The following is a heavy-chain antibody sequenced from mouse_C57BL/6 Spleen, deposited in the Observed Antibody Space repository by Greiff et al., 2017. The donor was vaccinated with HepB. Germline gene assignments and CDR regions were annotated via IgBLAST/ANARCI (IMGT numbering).Heavy chain of an antibody. CDR3: ARKPPTSSGFGY. Sequence: QVQLQQSGAELVRPGNSVKVSCKASGYDFTNYLIEWVKQRPGQGLEWIGVINPGCGGTNYNEKFKGKATLTADKTSSTAYVQLSSLTSEDSAVYFLARKPPTSSGFGYWGQRTLVTVSA. CDR2: INPGCGGT. CDR1: GYDFTNYL. V-gene: IGHV1-54*01. J-gene: IGHJ3*01.